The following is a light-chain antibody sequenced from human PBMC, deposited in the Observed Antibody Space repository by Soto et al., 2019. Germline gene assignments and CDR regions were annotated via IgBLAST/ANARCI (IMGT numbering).Light chain of an antibody. Sequence: DIQMTQSPSTLSASVGDRVTITCRASQTISSWLAWYQQKPGKAPKLLIYKASTLKSGVPSRFSGSGSGTEFTLTISSLEPDDFATYYCQHYTSYSRTFGQGTKVDIK. J-gene: IGKJ1*01. CDR1: QTISSW. CDR3: QHYTSYSRT. CDR2: KAS. V-gene: IGKV1-5*03.